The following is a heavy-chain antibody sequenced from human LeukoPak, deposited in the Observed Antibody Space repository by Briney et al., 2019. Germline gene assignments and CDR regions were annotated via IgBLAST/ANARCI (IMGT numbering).Heavy chain of an antibody. D-gene: IGHD6-19*01. CDR1: GFTFSDYY. Sequence: PGGSLRLSCAASGFTFSDYYMSWIRQAPGKGLEWVSYISSSSSYTNYADSVKGRFTISRDNAKNSLYLQMNSLRAGDTAVYYCASTGSSGWNYFDYWGQGTLVTVSS. V-gene: IGHV3-11*06. CDR3: ASTGSSGWNYFDY. J-gene: IGHJ4*02. CDR2: ISSSSSYT.